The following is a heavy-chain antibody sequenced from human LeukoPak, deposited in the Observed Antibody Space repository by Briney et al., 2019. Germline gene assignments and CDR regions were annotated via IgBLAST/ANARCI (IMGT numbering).Heavy chain of an antibody. CDR2: INPDTGDK. J-gene: IGHJ4*02. Sequence: GASVKVSCKASVYTFTNYHINWVRQASGQGVEWMKWINPDTGDKGYAPTFQDRVTITTDHSISTAYMELSSLSSEDPAVYFCARTTSMTASGYDYWGQGTLVTVSS. CDR3: ARTTSMTASGYDY. V-gene: IGHV1-8*03. D-gene: IGHD2-21*02. CDR1: VYTFTNYH.